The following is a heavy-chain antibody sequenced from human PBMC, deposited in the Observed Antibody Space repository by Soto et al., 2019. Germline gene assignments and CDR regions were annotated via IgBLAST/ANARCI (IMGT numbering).Heavy chain of an antibody. D-gene: IGHD3-9*01. J-gene: IGHJ3*02. CDR2: IYPGDSDT. V-gene: IGHV5-51*01. CDR3: ARRAVALRYFDWLPGAAFDI. Sequence: PGESLKISCKGSGYSFTSYWIGWVRQMPGKGLEWMGIIYPGDSDTRYSPSFQGQVTISADKSISTAYLQWSSLKASDTAMYYCARRAVALRYFDWLPGAAFDIWGQGTMVTVSS. CDR1: GYSFTSYW.